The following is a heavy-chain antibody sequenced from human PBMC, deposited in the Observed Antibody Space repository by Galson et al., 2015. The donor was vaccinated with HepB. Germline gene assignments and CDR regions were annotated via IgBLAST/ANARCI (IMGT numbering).Heavy chain of an antibody. Sequence: SVKVSCKASGSTFTSYDINWVRQATGQGLEWMGWMNPNSGNTGYAQKFQGRVTMTRNTSISTAYMELSSLRSEDTAVYYCARGDSSSWGIDYWGQGTLVTVSS. CDR3: ARGDSSSWGIDY. J-gene: IGHJ4*02. CDR2: MNPNSGNT. V-gene: IGHV1-8*01. D-gene: IGHD6-13*01. CDR1: GSTFTSYD.